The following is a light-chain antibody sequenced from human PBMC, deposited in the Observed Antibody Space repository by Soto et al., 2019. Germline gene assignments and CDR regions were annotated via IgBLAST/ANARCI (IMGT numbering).Light chain of an antibody. CDR1: NSNDGNYNP. CDR2: EGS. V-gene: IGLV2-23*01. J-gene: IGLJ3*02. CDR3: CSYAGSFTWV. Sequence: QSALTQPASVSGSPGQSITISCTGNNSNDGNYNPVSWYQQHPGKAPKLMIFEGSQRPSGVSNRFSGSKSGSTASLTISGLQAEDEADYYCCSYAGSFTWVFGGGTKLTVL.